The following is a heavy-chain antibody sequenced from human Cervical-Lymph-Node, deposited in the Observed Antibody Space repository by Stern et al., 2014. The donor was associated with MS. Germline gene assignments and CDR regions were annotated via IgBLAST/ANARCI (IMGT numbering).Heavy chain of an antibody. CDR2: INPGGITP. V-gene: IGHV1-46*01. CDR1: GYTFTSYY. Sequence: VQLVQSGAEAKKPGASVKVSCKASGYTFTSYYMHWVRQAPGQGPEWMGVINPGGITPSDAQKFQGRVTLTGDTSTTTVYMELSSLKSEDTAVYYCARAVGYSSSWYLGYWGQGTLVTVSS. J-gene: IGHJ4*02. CDR3: ARAVGYSSSWYLGY. D-gene: IGHD6-13*01.